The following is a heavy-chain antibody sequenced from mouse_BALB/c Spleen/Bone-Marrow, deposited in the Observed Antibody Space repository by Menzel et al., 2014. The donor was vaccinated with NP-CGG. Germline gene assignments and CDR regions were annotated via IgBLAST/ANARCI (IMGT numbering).Heavy chain of an antibody. Sequence: EVHLVESGGGLVKPGGSLKLSCAASGFAFSSYDMSWVRQTPEKRLEWVAYISSGGGSTYYSDTVKGRSTISRDNAKNTLYLEMSSLKSEDTAMYYCARHMIRGFAYWGQGTLVTVSA. CDR1: GFAFSSYD. D-gene: IGHD2-4*01. J-gene: IGHJ3*01. CDR2: ISSGGGST. V-gene: IGHV5-12-1*01. CDR3: ARHMIRGFAY.